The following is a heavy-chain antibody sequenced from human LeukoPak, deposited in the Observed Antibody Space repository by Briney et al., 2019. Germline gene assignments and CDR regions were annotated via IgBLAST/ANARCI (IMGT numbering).Heavy chain of an antibody. Sequence: GGSLRLSCAVSGFIFSSYAMSWVRQAPGKGLEWGSAISGSGGSTYYADSVKGRFTISRDNSKNTLFLQMNSLRAEDTAVYYCAKGVYYYDSSGYYYTYHFDYWGQGTLVTVSS. CDR1: GFIFSSYA. CDR2: ISGSGGST. D-gene: IGHD3-22*01. CDR3: AKGVYYYDSSGYYYTYHFDY. V-gene: IGHV3-23*01. J-gene: IGHJ4*02.